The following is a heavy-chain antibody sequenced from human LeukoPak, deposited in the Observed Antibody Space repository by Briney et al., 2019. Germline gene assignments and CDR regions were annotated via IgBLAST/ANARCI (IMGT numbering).Heavy chain of an antibody. Sequence: GGSLRLSCAASGFTFRNYGMHWVRQATGKGLEWVSFIWSDGNNRFYADSVKGRFTISRDNSKNMLYLQMDTLRAEDTALYYCARDPGASVSGFYMDVWGKGTTVIVSS. CDR3: ARDPGASVSGFYMDV. CDR1: GFTFRNYG. V-gene: IGHV3-30*02. J-gene: IGHJ6*03. D-gene: IGHD2-8*02. CDR2: IWSDGNNR.